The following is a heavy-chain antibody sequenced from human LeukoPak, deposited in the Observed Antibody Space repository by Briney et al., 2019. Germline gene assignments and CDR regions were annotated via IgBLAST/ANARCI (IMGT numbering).Heavy chain of an antibody. CDR1: GFTFSSYA. CDR3: ARDSSAHDYGDWVAYFDY. D-gene: IGHD4-17*01. J-gene: IGHJ4*02. V-gene: IGHV3-23*01. Sequence: GGSLRLSCAASGFTFSSYAMSWVRQAPGKGLEWVSAISGSGGSTYYADSVKGRFTISRDNAKNSLYLQMNSLRAEDTAVYYCARDSSAHDYGDWVAYFDYWGQGTLVTVSS. CDR2: ISGSGGST.